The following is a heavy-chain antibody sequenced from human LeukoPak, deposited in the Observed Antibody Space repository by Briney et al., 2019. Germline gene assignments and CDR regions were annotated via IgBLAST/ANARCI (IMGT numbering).Heavy chain of an antibody. CDR2: IYYSGST. J-gene: IGHJ5*02. CDR1: GGSISSYY. V-gene: IGHV4-59*01. D-gene: IGHD3-3*01. Sequence: SETLSLTCTVSGGSISSYYWSWIRQPPGKGLEWIGYIYYSGSTNYNPSLKSRVTISVDTSKNQFSLKLSSVTAADTAVYYCAREGNDFWSGYYSLNWLDPWGQGTLVTVSS. CDR3: AREGNDFWSGYYSLNWLDP.